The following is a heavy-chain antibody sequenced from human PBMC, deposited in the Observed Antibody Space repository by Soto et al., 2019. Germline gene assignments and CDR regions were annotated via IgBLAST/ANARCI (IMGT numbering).Heavy chain of an antibody. V-gene: IGHV3-9*01. CDR1: GFTFDDYA. J-gene: IGHJ4*02. Sequence: PGGSLRLSCAASGFTFDDYAMHWVRQAPGKGLEWVSGISWNSGSIGYADSVKGRFTISRDNAKNSLYLQINSLRAEDTALYYCAKDIPEIEVAGYFDYWGQGTLVTVSS. CDR3: AKDIPEIEVAGYFDY. D-gene: IGHD6-19*01. CDR2: ISWNSGSI.